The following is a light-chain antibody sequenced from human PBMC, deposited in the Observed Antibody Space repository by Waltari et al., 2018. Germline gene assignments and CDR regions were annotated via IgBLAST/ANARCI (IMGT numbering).Light chain of an antibody. V-gene: IGKV3-15*01. Sequence: EIVLTQSPATLSVSPGEGATLSCRASQSINDNLAWYQQRPGQAPRLLIFGASTRATGIPARFSGSGSGTEFTLTISSLQSEDFAVYYCQQYNNWPPRGTFGQGTKVEIK. CDR3: QQYNNWPPRGT. CDR2: GAS. CDR1: QSINDN. J-gene: IGKJ1*01.